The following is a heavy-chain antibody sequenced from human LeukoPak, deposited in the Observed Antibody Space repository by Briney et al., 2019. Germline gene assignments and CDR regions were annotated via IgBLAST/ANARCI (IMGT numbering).Heavy chain of an antibody. J-gene: IGHJ4*02. Sequence: WVRQAPGQGLEWMGWINPNSGGTNYAQKFQGRVTMTRDTSISTAYMELSRLRSDDTAVYYCARESYRITMVRGVIGYWGQGTLVTVSS. CDR3: ARESYRITMVRGVIGY. CDR2: INPNSGGT. D-gene: IGHD3-10*01. V-gene: IGHV1-2*02.